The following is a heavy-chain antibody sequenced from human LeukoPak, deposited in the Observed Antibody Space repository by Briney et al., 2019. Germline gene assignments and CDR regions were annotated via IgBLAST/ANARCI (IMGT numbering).Heavy chain of an antibody. CDR2: IRYDGSNK. V-gene: IGHV3-30*02. CDR3: AKDSRDYYDSSGYSPGCYFDY. D-gene: IGHD3-22*01. Sequence: GGSLRLSCAASGFTFSSYGIRLVRPAPGKGLGGVAFIRYDGSNKYYAASVKGRFTISRDNSKNTLYLQMNSLRAEDTAVYYRAKDSRDYYDSSGYSPGCYFDYWGQGTLVTVSS. J-gene: IGHJ4*02. CDR1: GFTFSSYG.